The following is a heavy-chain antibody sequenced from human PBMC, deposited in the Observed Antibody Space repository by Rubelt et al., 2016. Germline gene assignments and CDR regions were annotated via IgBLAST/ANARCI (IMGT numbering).Heavy chain of an antibody. V-gene: IGHV4-59*01. D-gene: IGHD5-24*01. CDR2: IYYSGST. Sequence: RLQESGPGLVQPSETLSLTCTVSGGSISGYWWSWIRQPPGKGLEWIGNIYYSGSTNYNPSLKSRVTISVDTSKNQFSLKLSSVTAADTAVYYRARGQGRDGYIHWGQGTLVTVSS. CDR1: GGSISGYW. CDR3: ARGQGRDGYIH. J-gene: IGHJ4*02.